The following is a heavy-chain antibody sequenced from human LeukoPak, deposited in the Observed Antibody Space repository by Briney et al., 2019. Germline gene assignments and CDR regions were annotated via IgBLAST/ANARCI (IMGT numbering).Heavy chain of an antibody. CDR3: ARDYYDSSGQLHAGARAFDI. D-gene: IGHD3-22*01. Sequence: GGSLRLSCAASGFTFGSYGMNWVRQAPGKGLEWVAIIWYDGINKYCADSVKGRFTISRDNSKSTLYLQMNSLRAEDTAVYYCARDYYDSSGQLHAGARAFDIWGQGTMVTVSS. CDR2: IWYDGINK. CDR1: GFTFGSYG. J-gene: IGHJ3*02. V-gene: IGHV3-33*08.